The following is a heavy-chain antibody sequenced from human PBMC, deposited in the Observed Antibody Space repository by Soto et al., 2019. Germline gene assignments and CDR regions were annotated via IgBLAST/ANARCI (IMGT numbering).Heavy chain of an antibody. CDR1: GFTFSNAW. J-gene: IGHJ5*02. V-gene: IGHV3-15*01. CDR2: IKSKTNGGTT. CDR3: TTDDPINRS. Sequence: EVQLVESGGGLVKPGGSLRLSCAASGFTFSNAWMSWVRQAPGEGLEWVGRIKSKTNGGTTEFAAPVKGRFTISRDDSKNTLYLQMNSLMTEDTAVYYCTTDDPINRSWGQGTLVTVSS.